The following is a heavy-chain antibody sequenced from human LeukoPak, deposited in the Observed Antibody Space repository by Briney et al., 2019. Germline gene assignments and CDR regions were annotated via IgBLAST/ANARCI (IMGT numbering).Heavy chain of an antibody. V-gene: IGHV4-34*01. Sequence: SETLSLTCAVYGGSFSGYYWSWIRQPPGKGLEWIGEINHSGSTNYNPSLKSRVTISVDTSKNQFSLKLTSVTAADTAVYYCARGEVVTAHNWFDPWGQGTLVTVSS. J-gene: IGHJ5*02. CDR3: ARGEVVTAHNWFDP. CDR2: INHSGST. CDR1: GGSFSGYY. D-gene: IGHD2-21*02.